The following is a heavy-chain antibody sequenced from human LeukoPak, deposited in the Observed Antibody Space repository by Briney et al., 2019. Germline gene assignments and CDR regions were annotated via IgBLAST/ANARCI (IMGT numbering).Heavy chain of an antibody. CDR1: GGSISSSNW. D-gene: IGHD3-10*01. CDR3: ARDVEYGSGSYYY. V-gene: IGHV4-4*02. J-gene: IGHJ4*02. Sequence: PSGTLSLTCAVSGGSISSSNWWSWVRQPPGKGLEWIGEIYHSGSTNYNPSLKGRVTISVDKSKNQFSLKLSSVTAADTAVYYCARDVEYGSGSYYYWGQGTLVTVSS. CDR2: IYHSGST.